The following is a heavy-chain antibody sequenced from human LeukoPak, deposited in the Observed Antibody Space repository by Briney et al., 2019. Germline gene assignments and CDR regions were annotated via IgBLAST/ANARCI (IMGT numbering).Heavy chain of an antibody. V-gene: IGHV4-31*03. Sequence: SETLSLTCTVSGGSISSGGYYWSWIRQHPGKGLEWIGYIYYSGSTYYNPSLKSRVTISVDTFKNQFSLKLSSVTAADTAVYYCARDRAYGSGSYYYYYGMDVWGQGTTVTVSS. J-gene: IGHJ6*02. CDR3: ARDRAYGSGSYYYYYGMDV. CDR1: GGSISSGGYY. CDR2: IYYSGST. D-gene: IGHD3-10*01.